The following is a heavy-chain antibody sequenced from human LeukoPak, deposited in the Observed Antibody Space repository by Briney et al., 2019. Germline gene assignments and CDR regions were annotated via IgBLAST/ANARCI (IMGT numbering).Heavy chain of an antibody. CDR3: ARVVAGRRFDP. V-gene: IGHV4-59*01. J-gene: IGHJ5*02. Sequence: SETLSLTCTVSGGSISSYHWSWIRQPPGKGQEWIGYIYYSGSANYNPSPKSRVTISVDTSKNQFSLKLSSVTAAETAVYYCARVVAGRRFDPWGQGALVTVSS. CDR2: IYYSGSA. D-gene: IGHD6-19*01. CDR1: GGSISSYH.